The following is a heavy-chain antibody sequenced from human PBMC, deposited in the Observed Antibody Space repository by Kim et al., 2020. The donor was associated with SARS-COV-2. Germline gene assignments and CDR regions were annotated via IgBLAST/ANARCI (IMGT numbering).Heavy chain of an antibody. CDR3: GRRNYGSGSYSFDY. Sequence: GESLKISCKASGYTFTSYWIGWVRQMPGKRLESMGIIFPGDSDTRYSPSIQGQVTISVDKSINTAFLQWNSLEATDTAMYYFGRRNYGSGSYSFDYWGQG. CDR2: IFPGDSDT. J-gene: IGHJ4*02. V-gene: IGHV5-51*01. CDR1: GYTFTSYW. D-gene: IGHD3-10*01.